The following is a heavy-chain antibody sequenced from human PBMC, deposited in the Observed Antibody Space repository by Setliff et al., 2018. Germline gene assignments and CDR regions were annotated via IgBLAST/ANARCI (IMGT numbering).Heavy chain of an antibody. J-gene: IGHJ6*03. CDR1: GGSISSGSDY. D-gene: IGHD1-26*01. Sequence: SETLSLTCSVSGGSISSGSDYWTWIRQPAGKGLEWIGHIYTRGITNYNPSLKSRVTISVDTSKNQFSLKVTSVTAADTAVYYCARHVGIWDYSYMHAWGKGTSVTVSS. CDR2: IYTRGIT. V-gene: IGHV4-61*09. CDR3: ARHVGIWDYSYMHA.